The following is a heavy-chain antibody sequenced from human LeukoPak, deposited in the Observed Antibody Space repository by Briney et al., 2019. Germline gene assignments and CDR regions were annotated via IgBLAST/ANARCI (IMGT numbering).Heavy chain of an antibody. J-gene: IGHJ4*02. V-gene: IGHV3-48*04. CDR2: ISSSGSTI. CDR3: ARGNRGYDFWSGYIPEYYFDY. CDR1: GFTFTSYA. Sequence: PGGSLRLSCAASGFTFTSYAMSWVRQAPGKGLEWVSYISSSGSTIYYADSVKGRFTISRDNAKNSLYLQMNSLRAEDTAVYYCARGNRGYDFWSGYIPEYYFDYWGQGTLVTVSS. D-gene: IGHD3-3*01.